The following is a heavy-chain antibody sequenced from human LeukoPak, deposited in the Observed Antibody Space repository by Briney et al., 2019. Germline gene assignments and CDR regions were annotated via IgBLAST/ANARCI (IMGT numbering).Heavy chain of an antibody. CDR3: AKDEWELTYYIDY. V-gene: IGHV3-23*01. CDR1: GFTFSSYA. Sequence: GGSLRLSCAASGFTFSSYAMSWVRQAPGKGLEWVSAISGSGGSTYYADSVKGGFTISRDNSKNTLYLQMNSLRAEDTAVYYCAKDEWELTYYIDYWGQGTLVTVSS. J-gene: IGHJ4*02. CDR2: ISGSGGST. D-gene: IGHD1-26*01.